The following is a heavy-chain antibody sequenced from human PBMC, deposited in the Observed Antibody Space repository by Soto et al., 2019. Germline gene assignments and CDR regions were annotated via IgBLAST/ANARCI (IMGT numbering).Heavy chain of an antibody. D-gene: IGHD6-13*01. Sequence: GGSPRLSCAASGFTFSSYGMHWVRQAPGKGLEWVAVISYDGSNKYYADSVKGRFTISRDNSKNTLYLQMNSLRAEDTAVYYCAAEQQDSYYYYGMDVWGQGTTVTVSS. CDR1: GFTFSSYG. V-gene: IGHV3-30*03. CDR3: AAEQQDSYYYYGMDV. J-gene: IGHJ6*02. CDR2: ISYDGSNK.